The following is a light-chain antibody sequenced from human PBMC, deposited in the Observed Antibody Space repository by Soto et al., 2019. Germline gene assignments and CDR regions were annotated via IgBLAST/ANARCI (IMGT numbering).Light chain of an antibody. V-gene: IGLV2-8*01. Sequence: QPVLTQPPSASGSPGQSVTISCTGTSSDVGAYDYVSWYQQHPGKAPKLIIFEVSERPSGVPDRFSGSKSGNTASLTVSGLQAEDEADYYCNSYAGSNNVFGTGTKLTVL. CDR2: EVS. J-gene: IGLJ1*01. CDR1: SSDVGAYDY. CDR3: NSYAGSNNV.